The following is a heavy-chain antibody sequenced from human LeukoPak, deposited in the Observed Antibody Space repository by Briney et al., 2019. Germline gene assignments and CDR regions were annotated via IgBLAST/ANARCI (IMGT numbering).Heavy chain of an antibody. J-gene: IGHJ5*02. CDR3: ARGVGLSWFDP. CDR1: GFTFSSYS. CDR2: ISSSSSYI. Sequence: GGSLRLSCAASGFTFSSYSMNWVRQAPGKGLEWVSSISSSSSYIYYADSVKGRFTISRDNAKNSLYLQMNSLRAEDTAVYYCARGVGLSWFDPWGQGTLVTVSS. V-gene: IGHV3-21*01. D-gene: IGHD3-16*01.